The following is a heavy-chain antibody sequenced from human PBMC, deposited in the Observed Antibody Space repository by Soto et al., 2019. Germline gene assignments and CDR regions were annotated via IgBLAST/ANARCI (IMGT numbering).Heavy chain of an antibody. CDR2: VNHSGTT. V-gene: IGHV4-34*01. CDR1: GGSFSGYY. J-gene: IGHJ4*02. CDR3: ARGIGYCSSINCYSSRRLRFDS. Sequence: SETLSLTCAVYGGSFSGYYWTWIRQSPEKGLEWIGEVNHSGTTYYNPSLKTRVTISVHTPKNQFSLKMSSVTAADTAVYYCARGIGYCSSINCYSSRRLRFDSWCQGTLVTVSS. D-gene: IGHD2-2*01.